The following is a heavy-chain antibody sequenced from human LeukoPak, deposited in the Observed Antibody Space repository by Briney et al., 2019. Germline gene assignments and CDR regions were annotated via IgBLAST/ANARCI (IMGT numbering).Heavy chain of an antibody. Sequence: SETLSLTRAVPGGSISRYYSSWIRHPPGKGLEWVGYIYYSGSTNYNPSLKSRVTISVDTSKNQFSLKLSSVTAADTAVYYCARRPGYFDYWGQGTLVTVSS. J-gene: IGHJ4*02. CDR3: ARRPGYFDY. CDR1: GGSISRYY. CDR2: IYYSGST. V-gene: IGHV4-59*08.